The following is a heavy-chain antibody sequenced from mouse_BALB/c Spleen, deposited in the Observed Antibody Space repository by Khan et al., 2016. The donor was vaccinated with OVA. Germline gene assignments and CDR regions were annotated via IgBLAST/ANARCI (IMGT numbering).Heavy chain of an antibody. CDR3: ARLAYYYDSEGFAY. V-gene: IGHV5-6*01. CDR2: VSTGGHYT. CDR1: GFTFSTYG. J-gene: IGHJ3*01. D-gene: IGHD1-1*01. Sequence: EVELVESGGDVVKPGGSLKLSCAASGFTFSTYGMSWVRQTPDKRLEWVATVSTGGHYTYYPDTVKGRFTISRDNAKNTLYLQMSSLKSKDTAMFYCARLAYYYDSEGFAYWGQGTLVTVSA.